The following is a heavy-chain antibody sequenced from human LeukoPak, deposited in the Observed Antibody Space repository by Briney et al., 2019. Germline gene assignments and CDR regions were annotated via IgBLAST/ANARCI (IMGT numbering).Heavy chain of an antibody. D-gene: IGHD5-18*01. CDR3: ASYLYSYGDPYYFDY. CDR1: GFTFSSYE. Sequence: PGGSLRLSCAASGFTFSSYEMNWVRQAPGKGLEWVSYISSSGSTIYYADSVKGRFTISRDNAKNSLYLQMNSLRAEDTAVYYCASYLYSYGDPYYFDYWGQGTLVTVSS. J-gene: IGHJ4*02. CDR2: ISSSGSTI. V-gene: IGHV3-48*03.